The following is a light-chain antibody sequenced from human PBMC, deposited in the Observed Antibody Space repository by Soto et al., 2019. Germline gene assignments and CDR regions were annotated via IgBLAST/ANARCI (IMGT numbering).Light chain of an antibody. CDR3: QQHFTAPLT. V-gene: IGKV1-5*01. Sequence: IQMTQSPSTLAGSLGDRVTITCRASQSISSCLAWYQQKPGKAPKLLIYAASSLQSGVPSRFSGGGSGTDFTLTISSLQAEDVEIYYCQQHFTAPLTFGGGTKVDIK. CDR2: AAS. CDR1: QSISSC. J-gene: IGKJ4*01.